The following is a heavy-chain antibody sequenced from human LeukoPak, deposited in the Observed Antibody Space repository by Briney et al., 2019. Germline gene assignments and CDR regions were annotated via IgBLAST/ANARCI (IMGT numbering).Heavy chain of an antibody. CDR1: GYTFANYY. J-gene: IGHJ6*02. V-gene: IGHV1-46*01. CDR2: INPSGGRT. Sequence: ASVKVSCKASGYTFANYYMHWVRQAPGQGLEWMGMINPSGGRTTYAQKFQGRVTMTRDTSTSTLYMELSSLRSEDTAVYYCARGRPYYYYYGMDVWGQGTTVTVSS. CDR3: ARGRPYYYYYGMDV.